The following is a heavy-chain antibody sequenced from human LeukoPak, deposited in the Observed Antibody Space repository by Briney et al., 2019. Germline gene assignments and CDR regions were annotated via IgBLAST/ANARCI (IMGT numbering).Heavy chain of an antibody. V-gene: IGHV4-30-4*01. CDR2: IYYSGST. CDR1: GGSISSGDYY. D-gene: IGHD3-3*01. J-gene: IGHJ4*02. Sequence: SETLSLTCTVSGGSISSGDYYWSWIRQPPGTGLEWIGYIYYSGSTYYNPSLKSRVTISVDTSKNQFSLKLSSVTAADTAVYYCARGDFWSGYLPLFDYWGQGTLVTVSS. CDR3: ARGDFWSGYLPLFDY.